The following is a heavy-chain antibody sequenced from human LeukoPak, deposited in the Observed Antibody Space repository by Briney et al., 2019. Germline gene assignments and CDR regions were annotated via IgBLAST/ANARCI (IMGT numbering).Heavy chain of an antibody. V-gene: IGHV4-61*02. D-gene: IGHD4-11*01. CDR2: IYTSGST. Sequence: SQTLSLTCTVSGGSINSGSYYWSWIRQPAGKGLEWIGRIYTSGSTNYNPSLKSRVTMSVDTSKNQFSLKLSSVTAADTAVYYCARTTEGGYSNGYFYYYYMDVWGKGTTVTISS. CDR3: ARTTEGGYSNGYFYYYYMDV. J-gene: IGHJ6*03. CDR1: GGSINSGSYY.